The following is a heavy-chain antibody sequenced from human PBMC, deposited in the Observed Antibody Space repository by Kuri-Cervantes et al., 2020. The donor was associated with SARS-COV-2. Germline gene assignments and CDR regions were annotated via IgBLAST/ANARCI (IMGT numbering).Heavy chain of an antibody. V-gene: IGHV1-69*05. CDR1: GGTFSSYA. Sequence: SVKVSCKASGGTFSSYAISWVRQAPGQGLEWMGGIIPIFGTANYAQKFQGRVTITTDESTSTAYMELSSLRSDDTAVYYCARGDDFWTGADYFDYWGQGTLVTVSS. CDR2: IIPIFGTA. D-gene: IGHD3-3*01. J-gene: IGHJ4*02. CDR3: ARGDDFWTGADYFDY.